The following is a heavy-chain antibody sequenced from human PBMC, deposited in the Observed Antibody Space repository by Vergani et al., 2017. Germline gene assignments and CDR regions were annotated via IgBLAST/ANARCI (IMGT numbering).Heavy chain of an antibody. CDR1: GLTFSSYA. CDR2: ISGSGGST. V-gene: IGHV3-23*04. CDR3: AKTHPVYYVILPGLTIGAFDI. D-gene: IGHD3-9*01. Sequence: EVQLVESGGGLVQPGGSLRLSCAASGLTFSSYAMNWVRQAPGKGLEWVSAISGSGGSTYYADSVKGRFTISRDNSKNTLYLQMNSLRAEDTAVYYCAKTHPVYYVILPGLTIGAFDIWGQGTMVTVSS. J-gene: IGHJ3*02.